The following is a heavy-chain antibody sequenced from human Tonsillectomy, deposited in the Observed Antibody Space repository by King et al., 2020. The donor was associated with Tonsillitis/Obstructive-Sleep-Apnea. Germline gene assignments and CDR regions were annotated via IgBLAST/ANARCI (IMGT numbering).Heavy chain of an antibody. V-gene: IGHV1-2*05. CDR2: INPNSGGT. D-gene: IGHD3-16*01. Sequence: QLAQSGAEVKKPGASVKVSCKASGYTFTGYYMHWVRQAPGQGLEWMGRINPNSGGTNYAQKFQGRVTMTRDTSISTAYMELSRLTSDDTVVYYCARGGSVVMRSRNWYFDLWGRGTLVTVSS. J-gene: IGHJ2*01. CDR3: ARGGSVVMRSRNWYFDL. CDR1: GYTFTGYY.